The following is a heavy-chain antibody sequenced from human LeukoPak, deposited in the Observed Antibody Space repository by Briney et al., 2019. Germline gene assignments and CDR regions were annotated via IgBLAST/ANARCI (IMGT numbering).Heavy chain of an antibody. CDR2: ISGSGDST. J-gene: IGHJ4*02. V-gene: IGHV3-23*01. D-gene: IGHD5-18*01. CDR3: AKDQGRGYSYIYSDY. CDR1: GFTFSSYA. Sequence: GGSLRLSCAASGFTFSSYAMSWVRQAPGKGLEWVSAISGSGDSTYYADSVKGRFTVSRDNSKNTLYLQMNRLRAEDAAVYHCAKDQGRGYSYIYSDYWGQGTLVTVS.